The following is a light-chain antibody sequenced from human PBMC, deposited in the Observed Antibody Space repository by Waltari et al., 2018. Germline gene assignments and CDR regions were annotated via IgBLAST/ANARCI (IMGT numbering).Light chain of an antibody. CDR2: RNN. V-gene: IGLV1-47*01. Sequence: QSVLTQPPSASGTPGQRVTIPCSGSSSNTGSNYVYWYQQLPGTAPKLLIYRNNQRPSGVPDRFSGSKSGTSASLAISGLRSEDEADYYCAAWDDSLVFGGGTKLTVL. CDR1: SSNTGSNY. CDR3: AAWDDSLV. J-gene: IGLJ3*02.